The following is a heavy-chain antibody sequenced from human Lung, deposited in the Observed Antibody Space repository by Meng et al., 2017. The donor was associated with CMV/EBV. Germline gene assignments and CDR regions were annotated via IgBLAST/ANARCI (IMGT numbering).Heavy chain of an antibody. CDR3: ASFPPPGKQWLVTDY. J-gene: IGHJ4*02. D-gene: IGHD6-19*01. CDR2: IYHSGST. V-gene: IGHV4-4*03. CDR1: GVSLRCSNW. Sequence: VSRSAADPGLVSPRGTLPLPCAVYGVSLRCSNWWSWVRQPPGKGLEWIGEIYHSGSTNYNPSLKSRVTISVDKSKNQFSLKLSSVTAADTAVYYCASFPPPGKQWLVTDYWGQGTLVTVSS.